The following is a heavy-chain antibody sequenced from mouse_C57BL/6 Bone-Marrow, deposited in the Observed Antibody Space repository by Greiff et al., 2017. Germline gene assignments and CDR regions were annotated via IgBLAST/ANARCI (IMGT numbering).Heavy chain of an antibody. CDR3: ARLGIYYYGSKDAMDY. Sequence: EVMLVESGGGLVQPGGSLKLSCAASGFTFSDYGMAWVRQAPRKGPEWVAFISNLAYSIYYADTVTGRFTISRENAKNTRYLEMSSLRSEDTAMYYCARLGIYYYGSKDAMDYWGQGTSVTVSS. CDR2: ISNLAYSI. V-gene: IGHV5-15*04. J-gene: IGHJ4*01. CDR1: GFTFSDYG. D-gene: IGHD1-1*01.